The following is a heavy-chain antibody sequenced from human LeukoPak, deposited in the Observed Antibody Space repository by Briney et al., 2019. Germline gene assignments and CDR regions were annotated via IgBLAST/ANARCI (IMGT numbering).Heavy chain of an antibody. CDR2: IKQDGSEK. Sequence: GGSLRLSCAASGFTFSSYWMSWVRQAPGKGLEWVANIKQDGSEKYYVDSVKGRFTISRDNAKNSLYLQMNSLRAEDTAVYYCARDGITMIVVVIEYYFDYWGQGTLVTVSS. CDR3: ARDGITMIVVVIEYYFDY. V-gene: IGHV3-7*01. CDR1: GFTFSSYW. J-gene: IGHJ4*02. D-gene: IGHD3-22*01.